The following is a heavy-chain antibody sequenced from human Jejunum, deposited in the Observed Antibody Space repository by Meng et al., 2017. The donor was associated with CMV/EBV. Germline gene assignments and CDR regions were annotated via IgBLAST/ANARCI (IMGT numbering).Heavy chain of an antibody. V-gene: IGHV3-66*02. D-gene: IGHD2-21*01. CDR2: IYSGGNT. Sequence: TVSDNYMSWVRQAPGKGLEWVSIIYSGGNTYYADSVKGRFTISRDNSKNTLYLQMNSLRIEDTAVYSCARRKYDSGDYLHHAFDIWGQGTMVTVSS. CDR3: ARRKYDSGDYLHHAFDI. J-gene: IGHJ3*02. CDR1: TVSDNY.